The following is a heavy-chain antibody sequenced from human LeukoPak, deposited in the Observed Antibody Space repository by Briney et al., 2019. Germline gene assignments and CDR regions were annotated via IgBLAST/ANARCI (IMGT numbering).Heavy chain of an antibody. J-gene: IGHJ4*02. CDR3: ARESGSYYYFDY. CDR1: GYTFSSYW. CDR2: INSDGSST. V-gene: IGHV3-74*01. Sequence: GGSLRLSCAAPGYTFSSYWMHWVRQAPGKGLVWVSRINSDGSSTSYADSVKGRFTISRDNAKNTLYLQMNSLRAEDTAVYYCARESGSYYYFDYWGQGTLVTVSS. D-gene: IGHD1-26*01.